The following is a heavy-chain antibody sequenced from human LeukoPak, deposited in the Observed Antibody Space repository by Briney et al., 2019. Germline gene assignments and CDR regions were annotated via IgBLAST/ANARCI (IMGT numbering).Heavy chain of an antibody. CDR3: ARGGSDSSRYWLY. CDR1: GFTFSDLW. Sequence: GGSLRHSCAASGFTFSDLWMTWVRQAPGKGPEWVATIEPDGGVKYYVDSVKGRFTISRDNADNSPYLQMNSLRGEDTAVYFCARGGSDSSRYWLYWGQGTLVTVSS. D-gene: IGHD6-25*01. J-gene: IGHJ4*02. V-gene: IGHV3-7*01. CDR2: IEPDGGVK.